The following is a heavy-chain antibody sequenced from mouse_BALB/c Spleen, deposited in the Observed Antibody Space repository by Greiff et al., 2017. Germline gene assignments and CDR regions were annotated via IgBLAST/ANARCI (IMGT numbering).Heavy chain of an antibody. CDR3: ARGPPYYGSSDWYFDV. V-gene: IGHV5-6-5*01. D-gene: IGHD1-1*01. CDR2: ISSGGST. Sequence: EVQLQESGGGLVKPGGSLKLSCAASGFTFSSYAMSWVRQTPEKRLEWVASISSGGSTYYPDSVKGRFTISRDNARNILYLQMSSLRSEDTAMYYCARGPPYYGSSDWYFDVWGAGTTVTVSS. CDR1: GFTFSSYA. J-gene: IGHJ1*01.